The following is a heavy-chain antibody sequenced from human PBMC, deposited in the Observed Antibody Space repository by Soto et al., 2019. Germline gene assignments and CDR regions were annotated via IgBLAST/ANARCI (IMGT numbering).Heavy chain of an antibody. CDR2: IWYDGSKK. CDR1: AFTFSTYG. V-gene: IGHV3-33*01. J-gene: IGHJ4*02. D-gene: IGHD3-16*01. Sequence: QVQLVESGGGVVQPGTSLTLSCAASAFTFSTYGMHWVRQAPGKGLEWVAVIWYDGSKKYYVDYVKGRFTISRDNSENTVYLQMNSLRAEDTAVDYCARGNYDNAGVPDYWVQGTLVTVSS. CDR3: ARGNYDNAGVPDY.